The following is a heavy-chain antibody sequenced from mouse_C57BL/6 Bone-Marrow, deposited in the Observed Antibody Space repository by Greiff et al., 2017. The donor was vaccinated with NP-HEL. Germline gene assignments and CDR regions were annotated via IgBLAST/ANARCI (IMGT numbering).Heavy chain of an antibody. J-gene: IGHJ1*03. CDR2: IDPSDSYT. CDR1: GYTFTSYW. Sequence: VQLQQPGAELVMPGASVKLSCKASGYTFTSYWMHWVKQRPGQGLEWIGEIDPSDSYTNYNQKFKGKSTLTVDKSSSTAYMQLSSLTSEDSAVYYCARDDYDENRYFDVWGTGTTVTVSA. D-gene: IGHD2-4*01. CDR3: ARDDYDENRYFDV. V-gene: IGHV1-69*01.